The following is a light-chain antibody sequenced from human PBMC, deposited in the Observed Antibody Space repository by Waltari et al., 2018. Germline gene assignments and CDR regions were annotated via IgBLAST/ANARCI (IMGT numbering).Light chain of an antibody. CDR2: DVS. Sequence: DIQMTQSPSSLSASVGDRVTITCHASQDISHYLNWYQQKRGRAPKLLISDVSNLQRGVPSRFSGSGSGTDFTFTISSLQPEDIATYYCQQSHTTPLTFGPATKVEIK. CDR3: QQSHTTPLT. J-gene: IGKJ3*01. CDR1: QDISHY. V-gene: IGKV1-33*01.